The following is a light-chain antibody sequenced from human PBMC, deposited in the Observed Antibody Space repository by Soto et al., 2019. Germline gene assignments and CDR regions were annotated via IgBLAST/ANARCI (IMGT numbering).Light chain of an antibody. CDR1: SSNVGGYNF. CDR2: EVN. V-gene: IGLV2-23*02. J-gene: IGLJ2*01. Sequence: QSVLTQPASVSGSPGQSIAISCTGTSSNVGGYNFVSWYQQHPGKAPKLLIYEVNKRPSGVSNRFSGSKSDNTASLTISGLQAEDEADYYCCSYGGDRIFGVGTQLTVL. CDR3: CSYGGDRI.